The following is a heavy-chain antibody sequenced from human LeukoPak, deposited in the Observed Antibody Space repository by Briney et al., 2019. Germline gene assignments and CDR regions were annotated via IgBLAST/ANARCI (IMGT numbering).Heavy chain of an antibody. J-gene: IGHJ4*02. Sequence: GGSLRLSCAASGITFSNYWMSWVRQAPGKGLEWVANINQDSSEKYYVDSVKGRFTISRDNAKNSLYLQMSSLRAEDTAFYYCARNMGSGYYFAEGYWGQGILVTVSS. D-gene: IGHD3-22*01. CDR3: ARNMGSGYYFAEGY. CDR2: INQDSSEK. CDR1: GITFSNYW. V-gene: IGHV3-7*03.